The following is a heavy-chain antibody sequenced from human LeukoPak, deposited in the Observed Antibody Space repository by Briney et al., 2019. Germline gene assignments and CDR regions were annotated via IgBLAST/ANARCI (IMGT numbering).Heavy chain of an antibody. Sequence: SETLSLTCAVSGGSISSGGYSWSWIRQPPGKGLEWIGYIYHSGSTYYNPSLKSRVTISVDRSKNQFSLKLSSVTAADTAVYYCARRSITMIVGFDIWGQGTMVTVSS. J-gene: IGHJ3*02. D-gene: IGHD3-22*01. CDR3: ARRSITMIVGFDI. CDR1: GGSISSGGYS. V-gene: IGHV4-30-2*01. CDR2: IYHSGST.